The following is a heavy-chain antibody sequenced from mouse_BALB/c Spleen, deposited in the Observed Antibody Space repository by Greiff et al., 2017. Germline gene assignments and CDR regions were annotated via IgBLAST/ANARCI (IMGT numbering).Heavy chain of an antibody. J-gene: IGHJ2*01. CDR3: ARKRLELLYYFDY. CDR2: INPSTGYT. CDR1: GYTFTSYW. V-gene: IGHV1-7*01. Sequence: QVQLQQSGAELAKPGASVKMSCKASGYTFTSYWMHWVKQRPGQGLEWIGYINPSTGYTEYNQKFKDKATLTADKSSSTAYMQLSSLTSEDSAVYYCARKRLELLYYFDYWGQGTTLTVSS. D-gene: IGHD4-1*01.